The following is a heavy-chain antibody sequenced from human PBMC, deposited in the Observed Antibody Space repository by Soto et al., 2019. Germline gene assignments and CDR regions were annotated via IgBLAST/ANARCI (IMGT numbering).Heavy chain of an antibody. CDR1: GFSLSSSGEA. CDR3: AHGDPLDFHY. CDR2: IYWNGIE. V-gene: IGHV2-5*01. D-gene: IGHD3-10*01. J-gene: IGHJ4*02. Sequence: QITLKESGPALVKPTQTRTLTCTFSGFSLSSSGEAVGWIRQPPGKALEWLALIYWNGIERYSPSLKSRLTITKDTSKNQVVLTVTKMDPVDTATYFCAHGDPLDFHYWGQGTLVTVSP.